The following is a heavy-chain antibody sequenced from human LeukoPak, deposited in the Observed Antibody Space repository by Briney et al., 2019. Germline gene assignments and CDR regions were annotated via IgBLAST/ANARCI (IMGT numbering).Heavy chain of an antibody. J-gene: IGHJ5*02. D-gene: IGHD3-10*01. Sequence: SETLSLTCTVSGGSISSYYWSWIRQPAGKGLEWIGRIYTSGSTNYNPSLKSRVTMSVDTSKNQFSLKLSSVTAADTAVYYCARSAYVLLWFGGPGFDPWGEGTLVTVSS. CDR2: IYTSGST. CDR1: GGSISSYY. V-gene: IGHV4-4*07. CDR3: ARSAYVLLWFGGPGFDP.